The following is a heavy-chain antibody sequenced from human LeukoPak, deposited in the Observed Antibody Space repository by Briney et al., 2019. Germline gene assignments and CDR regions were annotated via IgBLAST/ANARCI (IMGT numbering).Heavy chain of an antibody. J-gene: IGHJ4*02. Sequence: PSETLSLTCTVSGSMYNYYWSWIRQPPGKGLEWIGYFHNSGTSTYNPSLKSRVTISADTSKNQFSLKLNSLTTADTAVYYCTRGAGWLIDYWGQGILVTVSS. CDR3: TRGAGWLIDY. V-gene: IGHV4-59*01. CDR1: GSMYNYY. CDR2: FHNSGTS. D-gene: IGHD3-16*01.